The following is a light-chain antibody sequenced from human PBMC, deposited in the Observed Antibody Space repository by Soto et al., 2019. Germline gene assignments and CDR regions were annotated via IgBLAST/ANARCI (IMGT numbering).Light chain of an antibody. CDR1: GSNIGAGYD. CDR3: QSYDSGLRALYV. J-gene: IGLJ1*01. CDR2: GNN. V-gene: IGLV1-40*01. Sequence: QSVLTQPPSVSGAPGQRVTISCTGSGSNIGAGYDVHWYQQLPGTAPKLLIYGNNNRPSGIPDRFSGSKSGTSASLAITGLQAGDEADYYCQSYDSGLRALYVFGTGTKVT.